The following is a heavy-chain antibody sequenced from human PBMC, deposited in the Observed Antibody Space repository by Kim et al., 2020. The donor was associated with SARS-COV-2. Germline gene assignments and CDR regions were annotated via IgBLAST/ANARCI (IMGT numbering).Heavy chain of an antibody. V-gene: IGHV3-23*01. Sequence: SVKGRVTIARDNSKNTLYLQMNSLRAEDTAVYYCAKGRRYYDSSGNYFDYWGQGTLVTVSS. CDR3: AKGRRYYDSSGNYFDY. D-gene: IGHD3-22*01. J-gene: IGHJ4*02.